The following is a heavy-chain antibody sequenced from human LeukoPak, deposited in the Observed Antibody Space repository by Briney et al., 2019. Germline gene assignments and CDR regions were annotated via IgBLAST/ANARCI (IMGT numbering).Heavy chain of an antibody. CDR2: ISGSGGST. V-gene: IGHV3-23*01. J-gene: IGHJ4*02. CDR3: AKRGAEVGATVAPGDY. D-gene: IGHD1-26*01. Sequence: PGGTLRLSCAASGFTFSSYGMSWVRQAPGKGLEWVSGISGSGGSTYYADSVKGRFTISRDNSMNTLYLQMNSLRAEDTAVYYCAKRGAEVGATVAPGDYWGQGTLVTVSS. CDR1: GFTFSSYG.